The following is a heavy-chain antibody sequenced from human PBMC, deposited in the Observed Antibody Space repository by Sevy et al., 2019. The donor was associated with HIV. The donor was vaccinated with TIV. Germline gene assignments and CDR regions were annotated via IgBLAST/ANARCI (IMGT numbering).Heavy chain of an antibody. CDR3: AREVVPAAIAENYGMDV. V-gene: IGHV1-2*02. D-gene: IGHD2-2*01. J-gene: IGHJ6*02. Sequence: APVKVSCKASGYTFTGYYMHWVRQAPGQGLEWMGWINPNSGGTNYAQKFQGRVTMTRDTSISTAYMELSRLRSDDTAVYYCAREVVPAAIAENYGMDVWGQRTAVTVSS. CDR2: INPNSGGT. CDR1: GYTFTGYY.